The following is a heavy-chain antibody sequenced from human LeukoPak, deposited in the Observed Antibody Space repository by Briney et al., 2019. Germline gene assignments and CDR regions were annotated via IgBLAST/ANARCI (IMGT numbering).Heavy chain of an antibody. CDR3: ARGVAAGCRWFDP. CDR2: IYYSGST. Sequence: SETLSLTCTVSGGSVSSGSYYWSWIRQPPGKGLEWIGYIYYSGSTNYNPTLKSRVTISVDTSKNQFSLKLSSVTAADTAVYYCARGVAAGCRWFDPWGQGTLVTVSS. V-gene: IGHV4-61*01. D-gene: IGHD6-13*01. J-gene: IGHJ5*02. CDR1: GGSVSSGSYY.